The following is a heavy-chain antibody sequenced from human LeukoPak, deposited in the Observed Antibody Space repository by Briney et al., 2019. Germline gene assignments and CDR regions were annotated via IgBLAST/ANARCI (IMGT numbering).Heavy chain of an antibody. Sequence: KSGGSLRLSCAASGFTFSTYSMNWVRQAPGKGLEWVSSISGSSTSKYCADSVKGRFTISRDNAKNSLYLQMNSLRAEDTAVYYCARHLIGRFLEDYFDYWGQGTLVTVSS. CDR2: ISGSSTSK. V-gene: IGHV3-21*06. CDR3: ARHLIGRFLEDYFDY. CDR1: GFTFSTYS. D-gene: IGHD3-3*01. J-gene: IGHJ4*02.